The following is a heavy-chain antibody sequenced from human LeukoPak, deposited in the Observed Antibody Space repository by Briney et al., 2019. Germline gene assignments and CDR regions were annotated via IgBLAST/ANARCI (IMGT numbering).Heavy chain of an antibody. CDR2: IYSGGST. J-gene: IGHJ4*02. D-gene: IGHD6-19*01. Sequence: PGGSLRLSCAASGFTVSSNYMSWVRQAPGKGLEWVSIIYSGGSTFYADSVKGRFTISRDNSKNTLYLQMNSLRAEDTAVYYCARDPPTITLAGNGNDYWGQGTLVTVSS. CDR1: GFTVSSNY. V-gene: IGHV3-53*01. CDR3: ARDPPTITLAGNGNDY.